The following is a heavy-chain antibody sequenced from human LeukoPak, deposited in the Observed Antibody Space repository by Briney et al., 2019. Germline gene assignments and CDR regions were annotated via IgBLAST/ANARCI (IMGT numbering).Heavy chain of an antibody. CDR2: IYEGGKT. D-gene: IGHD5-18*01. CDR3: ARGAGYPFYMDV. J-gene: IGHJ6*03. CDR1: GFIVNTNY. Sequence: GGSLRLPCAASGFIVNTNYMSWVRQAPGKGLEWVSLIYEGGKTYYADSVKGRFTISRDNSKTTLFLQMNSLRAKDTAVYCCARGAGYPFYMDVWGKGTTVTVSS. V-gene: IGHV3-66*02.